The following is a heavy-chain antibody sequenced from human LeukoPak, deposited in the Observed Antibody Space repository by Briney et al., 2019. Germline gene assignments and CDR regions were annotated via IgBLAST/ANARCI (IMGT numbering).Heavy chain of an antibody. Sequence: GASVKVSCKASGYTFTSYYMHWVRQAPGQGLEWMGIINPSGGSTSYAQKFQGRVTMTRDTSTSTVYMELSSLRSEDTAVYYCARVPASGSYWGRGYFDYWGQGTLVTVSS. CDR2: INPSGGST. J-gene: IGHJ4*02. V-gene: IGHV1-46*01. CDR3: ARVPASGSYWGRGYFDY. CDR1: GYTFTSYY. D-gene: IGHD1-26*01.